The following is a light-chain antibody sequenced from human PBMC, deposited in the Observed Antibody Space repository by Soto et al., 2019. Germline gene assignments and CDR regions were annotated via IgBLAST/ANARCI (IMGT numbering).Light chain of an antibody. CDR1: QSISSW. CDR2: DAS. V-gene: IGKV1-5*01. Sequence: DIQMTQSPSTLSASVGDRVTITCRANQSISSWLAWYQQKPGKAPKLLIYDASNLESGVPSRFSGSGSGTEFSLTISSLQADDFATYYCQQYNYYWTFGQGTRVEIK. CDR3: QQYNYYWT. J-gene: IGKJ1*01.